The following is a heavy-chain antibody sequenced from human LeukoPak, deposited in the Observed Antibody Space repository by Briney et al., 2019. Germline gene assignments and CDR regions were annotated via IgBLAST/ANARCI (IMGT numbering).Heavy chain of an antibody. J-gene: IGHJ3*02. CDR1: GDSISSGSYY. D-gene: IGHD5-24*01. CDR3: ARVPFYDLDGYNMVDI. V-gene: IGHV4-61*02. CDR2: IYTSGST. Sequence: SETLSLTCTVSGDSISSGSYYWSWIRQPAGKGLEWIGRIYTSGSTNYNPSLKSRVSISVDTSKNQFSLKLSSVTAADTSMYYYARVPFYDLDGYNMVDIWGQGTMVTVSS.